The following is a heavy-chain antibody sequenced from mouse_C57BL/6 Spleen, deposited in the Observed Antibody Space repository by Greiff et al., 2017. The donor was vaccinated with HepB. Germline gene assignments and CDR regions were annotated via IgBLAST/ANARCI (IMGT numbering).Heavy chain of an antibody. D-gene: IGHD1-1*01. CDR2: IDPETGGT. CDR1: GYTFTDYE. J-gene: IGHJ3*01. CDR3: TRDYYGPYY. V-gene: IGHV1-15*01. Sequence: QVQLKESGAELVRPGASVTLSCKASGYTFTDYEMHWVKQTPVHGLEWIGAIDPETGGTAYNQKFKGKAILTADKSSSTAYMELRSLTSEDSAVYYCTRDYYGPYYWGQGTLVTVSA.